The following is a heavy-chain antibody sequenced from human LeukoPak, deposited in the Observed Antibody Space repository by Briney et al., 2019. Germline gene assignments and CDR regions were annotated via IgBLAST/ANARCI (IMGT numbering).Heavy chain of an antibody. D-gene: IGHD6-13*01. CDR1: GFTFRTCG. Sequence: GGSLRLFCVASGFTFRTCGMHWARRSPGEGLEWRTHIWYEESATYYADSVKGRFTISRENSKNTLYLQLNSLRGEDTAVYYCAKQMMGRQQYSYMDVWGKATSVTVYS. CDR2: IWYEESAT. CDR3: AKQMMGRQQYSYMDV. J-gene: IGHJ6*03. V-gene: IGHV3-30*02.